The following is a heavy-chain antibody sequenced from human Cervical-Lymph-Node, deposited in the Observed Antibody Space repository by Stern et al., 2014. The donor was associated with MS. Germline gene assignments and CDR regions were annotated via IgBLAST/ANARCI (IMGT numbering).Heavy chain of an antibody. Sequence: QVQLQESGPGLVKPSQTLSLTCTVSGASLSSLNYYWSWIRQRPGKGLEWIGFISYSGNTNYNPSLKSRVTVSADTSKTPFSLRLTSVTAADTAVYYCARDNGLRVEQFFDYWGQGILVTVSS. J-gene: IGHJ4*02. CDR3: ARDNGLRVEQFFDY. CDR1: GASLSSLNYY. CDR2: ISYSGNT. D-gene: IGHD4-17*01. V-gene: IGHV4-31*03.